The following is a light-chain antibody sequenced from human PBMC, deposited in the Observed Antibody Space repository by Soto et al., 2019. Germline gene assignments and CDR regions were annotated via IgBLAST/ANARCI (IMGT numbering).Light chain of an antibody. Sequence: DIQMTQSPSSLSASVGDRVTITCRASQSISSYLNWYQQKPGKAPKLLIYAASSLQSGVPSRFSGSGSGTDFTLTISSLQPEEFATYYCQQSYSTPWTFGQGPKVEIK. J-gene: IGKJ1*01. CDR3: QQSYSTPWT. CDR2: AAS. CDR1: QSISSY. V-gene: IGKV1-39*01.